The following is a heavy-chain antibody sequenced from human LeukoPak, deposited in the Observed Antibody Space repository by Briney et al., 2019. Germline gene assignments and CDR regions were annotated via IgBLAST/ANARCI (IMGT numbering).Heavy chain of an antibody. J-gene: IGHJ4*02. CDR3: ARAKLGPLPNYYFDY. Sequence: ASVKVSCKASGYTFTGYYIHWMRQAPGQGLGWMGWINTNTGNPTYAQGFTGRFVFSLDTSVSTAYLQISSLKAEDTAVYYCARAKLGPLPNYYFDYWGQGTLVTVSS. CDR1: GYTFTGYY. CDR2: INTNTGNP. V-gene: IGHV7-4-1*02. D-gene: IGHD7-27*01.